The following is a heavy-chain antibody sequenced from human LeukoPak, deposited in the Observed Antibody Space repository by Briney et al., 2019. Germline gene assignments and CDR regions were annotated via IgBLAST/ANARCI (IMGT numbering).Heavy chain of an antibody. V-gene: IGHV3-23*01. CDR1: GFTFSSYA. CDR2: ISGSGGTT. Sequence: GGSLRLSCAASGFTFSSYALSWVRQAPGKGLEWVSTISGSGGTTYYADSVKGRFTISRDNSKSTLYLQMNSLRAEDTAVYSCAKSGGELAILDYWGQGTLVTVSS. CDR3: AKSGGELAILDY. D-gene: IGHD3-10*01. J-gene: IGHJ4*02.